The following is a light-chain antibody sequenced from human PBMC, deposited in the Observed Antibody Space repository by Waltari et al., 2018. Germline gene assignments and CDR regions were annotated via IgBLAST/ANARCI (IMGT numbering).Light chain of an antibody. J-gene: IGKJ1*01. V-gene: IGKV1-5*01. Sequence: DIQMTQSPSTLSASVGARVTITCRASQSISSRLAWYQQKPGKAPKLLIYDASSLESGVPSRFSGSGSGTEFTLTISSLQPDDFATYYCQQYNSYSPVFGQGTKVEIK. CDR1: QSISSR. CDR2: DAS. CDR3: QQYNSYSPV.